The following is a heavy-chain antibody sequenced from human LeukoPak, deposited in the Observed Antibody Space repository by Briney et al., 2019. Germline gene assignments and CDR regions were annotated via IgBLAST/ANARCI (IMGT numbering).Heavy chain of an antibody. D-gene: IGHD2-2*01. CDR2: IVYDGSNK. CDR1: GFTFSSYG. V-gene: IGHV3-30*03. J-gene: IGHJ4*02. Sequence: HPGGSLRLSCAASGFTFSSYGMHWVRQAPGKGLEWVAVIVYDGSNKYYADSVKGRFTISRDNSKNTLYLQMNSLRAEDTAVYYCARDGSGFRGYCSSTSCSFDYWGQGTLVTVSS. CDR3: ARDGSGFRGYCSSTSCSFDY.